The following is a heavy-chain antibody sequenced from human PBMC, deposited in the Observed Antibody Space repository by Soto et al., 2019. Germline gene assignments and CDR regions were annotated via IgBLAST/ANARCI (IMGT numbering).Heavy chain of an antibody. J-gene: IGHJ5*02. CDR2: TYYRSKWYN. V-gene: IGHV6-1*01. Sequence: PSQTLSLTCAISGDSVSSNSAAWNWIRQSPSRGLEWLGRTYYRSKWYNDYAVSVKSRITINPDTSKNQFSLQLNSVTPEDTAVYYCARDLAALYSSSSGNWFDPWGQGTQVTVSS. CDR3: ARDLAALYSSSSGNWFDP. D-gene: IGHD6-6*01. CDR1: GDSVSSNSAA.